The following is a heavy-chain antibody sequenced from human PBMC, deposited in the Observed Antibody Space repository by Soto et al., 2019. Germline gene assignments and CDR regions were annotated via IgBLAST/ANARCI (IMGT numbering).Heavy chain of an antibody. Sequence: SETLSLTCTVSGGSISSSNYYWAWIRQPPGKGLDLIGSFYYSGSTYYKPSLKSRVSISVDTSKNQFSLKLSSVTAADTAVYYCARPIEGGSSGYYHWGQGTLVTVSS. D-gene: IGHD3-22*01. J-gene: IGHJ5*02. CDR2: FYYSGST. CDR1: GGSISSSNYY. CDR3: ARPIEGGSSGYYH. V-gene: IGHV4-39*01.